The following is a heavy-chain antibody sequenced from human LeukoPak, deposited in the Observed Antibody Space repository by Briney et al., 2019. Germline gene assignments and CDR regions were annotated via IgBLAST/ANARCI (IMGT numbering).Heavy chain of an antibody. D-gene: IGHD3-22*01. J-gene: IGHJ4*02. CDR3: ASQSYYDSSGYYLH. Sequence: GGSLRLSCAASGFTVSSNYMSWVRQAPGKGLEWVSVIYSGGSTYYAYSVKGRFTISRDNSKNTLYLQMNSLRAEDTAVYYCASQSYYDSSGYYLHWGQGTLVTVSS. V-gene: IGHV3-53*01. CDR2: IYSGGST. CDR1: GFTVSSNY.